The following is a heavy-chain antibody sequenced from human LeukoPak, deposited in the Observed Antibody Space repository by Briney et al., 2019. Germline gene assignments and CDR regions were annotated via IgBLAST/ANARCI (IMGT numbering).Heavy chain of an antibody. CDR2: IYHSGST. CDR3: ARDQAAYYDRSGYHYSSTAAAFDI. D-gene: IGHD3-22*01. CDR1: GGSISSSSYY. Sequence: SDTLSLTCTVSGGSISSSSYYWGWIRQPPGKGLEWIGSIYHSGSTYFHPSLKSRVTISVDTSKNQFSLKLSSVTAADTAVYYCARDQAAYYDRSGYHYSSTAAAFDIWGQGTVVTVSS. J-gene: IGHJ3*02. V-gene: IGHV4-39*07.